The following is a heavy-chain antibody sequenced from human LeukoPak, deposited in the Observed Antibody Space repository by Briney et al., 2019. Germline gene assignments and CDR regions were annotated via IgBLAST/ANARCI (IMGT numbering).Heavy chain of an antibody. D-gene: IGHD3-22*01. Sequence: GGSLRPSCAASGFSVSSNYMSWVRQAPGKGLECVSVIYSGGNTYYADSVKGRFTISRDKSKNTLYLQMNSLRAEDTAVYYCARKTDSGGQGDYWGPGTLVTVSS. CDR1: GFSVSSNY. V-gene: IGHV3-66*01. CDR2: IYSGGNT. CDR3: ARKTDSGGQGDY. J-gene: IGHJ4*02.